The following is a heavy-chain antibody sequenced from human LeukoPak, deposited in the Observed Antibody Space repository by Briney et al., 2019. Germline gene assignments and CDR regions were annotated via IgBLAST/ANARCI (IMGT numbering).Heavy chain of an antibody. Sequence: ASVKVSCKASGYTFTGYYMHWARQAPGQGLEWMGWINPNSGGTNYAQKFQGWVTMTRDTSISTAYMELSRLRSDDTAVYYCARAPSRDVVVPAVDRGAFDIWGQGTMVTVSS. CDR3: ARAPSRDVVVPAVDRGAFDI. V-gene: IGHV1-2*04. CDR1: GYTFTGYY. CDR2: INPNSGGT. D-gene: IGHD2-2*01. J-gene: IGHJ3*02.